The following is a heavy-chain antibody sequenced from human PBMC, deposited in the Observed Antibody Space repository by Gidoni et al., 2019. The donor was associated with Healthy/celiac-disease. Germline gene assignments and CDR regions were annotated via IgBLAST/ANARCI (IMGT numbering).Heavy chain of an antibody. D-gene: IGHD3-3*01. V-gene: IGHV1-69*01. CDR1: GGTVSSYA. Sequence: VQLVPSGAEVKKPGSSVEVFCKASGGTVSSYAISWVRQAPGQGLEWMGGIIPIFGTANYAQKFQGRVTITADESTSTAYMELSSLRSEDTAVYYCARSLEWLSPNWFDPWGQGTLVTVSS. CDR3: ARSLEWLSPNWFDP. J-gene: IGHJ5*02. CDR2: IIPIFGTA.